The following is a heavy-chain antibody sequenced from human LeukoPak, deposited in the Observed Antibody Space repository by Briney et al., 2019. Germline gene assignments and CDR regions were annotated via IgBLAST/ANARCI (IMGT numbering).Heavy chain of an antibody. D-gene: IGHD6-25*01. V-gene: IGHV3-53*01. J-gene: IGHJ4*02. CDR2: IYSGGST. Sequence: PGGSLRLSCAASGFTVSSNYMSWVRQAPGKGLEWVSVIYSGGSTYYADSVKGRFTISRDNSKNTLYLQMNSLRAEDTAVYYCARRQKYSSEFDYWGQGTLVTVSS. CDR3: ARRQKYSSEFDY. CDR1: GFTVSSNY.